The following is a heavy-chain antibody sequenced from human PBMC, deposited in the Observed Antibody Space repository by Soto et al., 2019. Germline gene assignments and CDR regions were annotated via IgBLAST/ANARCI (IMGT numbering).Heavy chain of an antibody. CDR1: GFTFSSYA. D-gene: IGHD3-16*01. CDR2: ISGSGGST. Sequence: EVQLLESGGGLVQPGGSLRLSCAASGFTFSSYAMSWVRQAPGKGLEWVSAISGSGGSTYYADSVKGRFTISRDNSKNTLYLQMNSLRAEDTAVYYCARRHWGAPALDYWGQGTLVTVSS. J-gene: IGHJ4*02. V-gene: IGHV3-23*01. CDR3: ARRHWGAPALDY.